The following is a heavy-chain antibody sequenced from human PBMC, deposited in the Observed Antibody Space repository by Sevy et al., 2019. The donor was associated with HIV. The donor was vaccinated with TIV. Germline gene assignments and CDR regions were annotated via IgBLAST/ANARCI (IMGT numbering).Heavy chain of an antibody. J-gene: IGHJ4*02. CDR3: ATAYSSGWYDY. V-gene: IGHV3-13*01. CDR1: GFTFSSYD. D-gene: IGHD6-19*01. Sequence: GGSLRLSCAASGFTFSSYDMHWVRQATGKGLEWVSAIGTAGDTYYPGSVKGRFTISRENAKNSLYLQMNSLRVGDTAVYYCATAYSSGWYDYWGQGTLVTVSS. CDR2: IGTAGDT.